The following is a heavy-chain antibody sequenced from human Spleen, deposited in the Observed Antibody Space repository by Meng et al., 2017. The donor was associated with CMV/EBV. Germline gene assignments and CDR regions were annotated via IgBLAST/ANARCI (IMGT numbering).Heavy chain of an antibody. D-gene: IGHD3-22*01. CDR2: ISWNSGRI. CDR3: AKDRNYDESRGLEN. V-gene: IGHV3-9*01. Sequence: GGSLRLSCAASAFTFSTYWMSWVRQAPGKGLEWVSGISWNSGRIRYADSVKGRFTISRDNAKNYLHLQMNGLRPEDTALYYCAKDRNYDESRGLENWGQGTLVTVSS. CDR1: AFTFSTYW. J-gene: IGHJ4*02.